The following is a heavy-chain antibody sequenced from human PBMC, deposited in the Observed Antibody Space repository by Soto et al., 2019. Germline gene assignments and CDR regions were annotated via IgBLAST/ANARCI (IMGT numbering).Heavy chain of an antibody. J-gene: IGHJ4*02. D-gene: IGHD2-8*01. Sequence: SETLSLTCSVSSGSISTSGYYWGWIRQPPGTGLEWIGGISYSGSTYYNPSLKSRLTISVDTSKNHFSLKLTSVTAADTAVYYCASHRTFWPFDSWGQGTVVT. V-gene: IGHV4-39*02. CDR3: ASHRTFWPFDS. CDR2: ISYSGST. CDR1: SGSISTSGYY.